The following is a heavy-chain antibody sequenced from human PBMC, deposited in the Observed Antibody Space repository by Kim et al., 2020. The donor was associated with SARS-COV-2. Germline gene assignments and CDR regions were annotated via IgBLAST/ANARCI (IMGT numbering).Heavy chain of an antibody. V-gene: IGHV4-61*02. J-gene: IGHJ4*02. CDR1: GGSISSGSYY. CDR3: ASLVSSGYAPDY. Sequence: SETLSLTCTVSGGSISSGSYYWSWIRQPAGKGLEWIGRIYTSGSTNYNPSLKSRVTISVDTSKNQFSLKLSSVTAADTAVYYCASLVSSGYAPDYWGQGTLVTVSS. CDR2: IYTSGST. D-gene: IGHD3-22*01.